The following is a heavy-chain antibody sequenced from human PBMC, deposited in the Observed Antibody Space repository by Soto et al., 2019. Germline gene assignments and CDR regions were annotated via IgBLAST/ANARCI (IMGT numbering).Heavy chain of an antibody. CDR1: GGTFSSYA. CDR2: IIPMYGPA. CDR3: ATVTSMVRGVIDNGFDP. Sequence: QVPLVQSGAEVKKPGSSVTVSCKASGGTFSSYAIHWVRQAPGQGLEWMGGIIPMYGPAEYAQRFQGRVTITADESTTTVYMELTSLTSQDTAVYYCATVTSMVRGVIDNGFDPWGHRTLVTVSS. D-gene: IGHD3-10*01. V-gene: IGHV1-69*01. J-gene: IGHJ5*02.